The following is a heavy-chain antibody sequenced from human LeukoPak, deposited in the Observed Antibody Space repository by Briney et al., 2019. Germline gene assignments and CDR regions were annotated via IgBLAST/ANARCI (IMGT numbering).Heavy chain of an antibody. J-gene: IGHJ3*02. D-gene: IGHD4-23*01. Sequence: ASVKVSCKASGYTFTDYYMHWVQQAPGKGLEWTGRVDPEDGETIYAEKFQGRVTITADTSTDTAYMELSSLRSEDTAVYYCATASYYGGFAFDIWGQGTMVTVSS. CDR1: GYTFTDYY. CDR3: ATASYYGGFAFDI. CDR2: VDPEDGET. V-gene: IGHV1-69-2*01.